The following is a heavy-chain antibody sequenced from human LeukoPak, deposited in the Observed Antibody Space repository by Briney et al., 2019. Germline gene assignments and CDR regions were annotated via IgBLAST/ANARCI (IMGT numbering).Heavy chain of an antibody. Sequence: ASVKVSCKASGYTFTSYGISWVRQAPGQGLEWMGWISAYNGNTNYAQKLQGRVTMTTDTSTSTAYMELRSLRSDDTAVYYCARDLYQESGYYVGNWFDPWGQGTLVTVSS. CDR3: ARDLYQESGYYVGNWFDP. CDR2: ISAYNGNT. J-gene: IGHJ5*02. CDR1: GYTFTSYG. V-gene: IGHV1-18*01. D-gene: IGHD3-3*01.